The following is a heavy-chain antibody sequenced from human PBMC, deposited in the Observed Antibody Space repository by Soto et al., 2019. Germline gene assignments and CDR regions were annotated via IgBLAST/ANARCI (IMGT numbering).Heavy chain of an antibody. Sequence: CLRLSCAASGFTFSSYSMHGVRQAPGKGLEWVAVISYDGSNKYYADSVKGRFTISRDNSKNTLYLQMNSLRAEDTAVYYCAREGDSSGYIGYYFDYCGQGTLVTVSS. D-gene: IGHD3-22*01. CDR2: ISYDGSNK. CDR1: GFTFSSYS. J-gene: IGHJ4*02. V-gene: IGHV3-30-3*01. CDR3: AREGDSSGYIGYYFDY.